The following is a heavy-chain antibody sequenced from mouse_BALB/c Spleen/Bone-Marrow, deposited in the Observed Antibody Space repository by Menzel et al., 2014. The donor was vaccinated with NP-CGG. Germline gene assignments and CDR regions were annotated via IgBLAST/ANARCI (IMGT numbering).Heavy chain of an antibody. CDR1: GFTFSSYG. Sequence: EVQVVESGGDLVKPGGSLKLSCAASGFTFSSYGMSWVHQTPDKRLEWVATISSGGSYTYYPDSVKGRFTISRDNAKNTLYLQMSSLKSEDTAMYYCARQTYYDYDGYFDYWGQGTTLTVSS. J-gene: IGHJ2*01. CDR2: ISSGGSYT. V-gene: IGHV5-6*01. D-gene: IGHD2-4*01. CDR3: ARQTYYDYDGYFDY.